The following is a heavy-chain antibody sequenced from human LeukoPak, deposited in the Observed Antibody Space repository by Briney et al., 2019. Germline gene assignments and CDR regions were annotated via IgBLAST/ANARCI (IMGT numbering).Heavy chain of an antibody. D-gene: IGHD3-10*01. CDR3: ARVGGRGSIGGDC. V-gene: IGHV3-74*03. J-gene: IGHJ4*02. Sequence: GGSLRLSCAASGFTFSTYWMHWVRQAPGKGLVWVSRIKSDGSATTYADFVKGRFSVSRDNAKNTLYLQMSSLRAEDTAMYFCARVGGRGSIGGDCWGQGTLVTVSS. CDR2: IKSDGSAT. CDR1: GFTFSTYW.